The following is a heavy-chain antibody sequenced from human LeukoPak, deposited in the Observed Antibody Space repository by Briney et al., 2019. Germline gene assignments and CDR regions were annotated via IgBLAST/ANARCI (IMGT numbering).Heavy chain of an antibody. CDR3: ARDLRSSAYFDY. Sequence: ASVKVSCKASGYTFTGYYMHWVRQAPGQGLEWMGRINPNSGATNYAQKFQGRVTMTRDTSISTAYMELSRLRSDDTAVYYCARDLRSSAYFDYWGQGTLVTVSS. CDR1: GYTFTGYY. CDR2: INPNSGAT. J-gene: IGHJ4*02. V-gene: IGHV1-2*06. D-gene: IGHD6-6*01.